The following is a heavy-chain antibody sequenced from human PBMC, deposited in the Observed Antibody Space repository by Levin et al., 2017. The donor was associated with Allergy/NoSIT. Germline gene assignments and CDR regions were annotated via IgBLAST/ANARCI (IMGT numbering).Heavy chain of an antibody. CDR2: ISYDGHNK. CDR3: VRDSAVSDRSGEGAFDF. J-gene: IGHJ3*01. CDR1: GFTFSNYG. Sequence: PGGSLRLSCEASGFTFSNYGMHWVRQSPGPGLQWVAIISYDGHNKYYADSVKGRFTISRDNSKNTLSLEMNSLRVEDTAIYYCVRDSAVSDRSGEGAFDFWGQGTMVTVSS. V-gene: IGHV3-30*03. D-gene: IGHD3-3*01.